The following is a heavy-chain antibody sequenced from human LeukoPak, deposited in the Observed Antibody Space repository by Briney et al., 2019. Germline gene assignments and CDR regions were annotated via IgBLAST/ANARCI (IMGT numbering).Heavy chain of an antibody. CDR3: ARGDCSSTSCYSVDY. V-gene: IGHV4-39*01. CDR1: GGSISSSSYY. CDR2: IYYSGST. Sequence: SETLSLTCTVSGGSISSSSYYWGWIRQPPGKGLEWIGSIYYSGSTYYNPSLKSRVTISVDTSKNQFSLKLSPVTAADTAVYYCARGDCSSTSCYSVDYWGQGTLVTVSS. J-gene: IGHJ4*02. D-gene: IGHD2-2*02.